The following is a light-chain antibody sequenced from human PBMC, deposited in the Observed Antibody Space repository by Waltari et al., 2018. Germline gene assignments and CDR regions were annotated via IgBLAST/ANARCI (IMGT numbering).Light chain of an antibody. CDR1: QGIRNG. CDR2: AAS. V-gene: IGKV1-17*01. J-gene: IGKJ1*01. Sequence: DIQMTQSPSSLSASVGDRVTITCRASQGIRNGLSWYQQQPGKAPKRLIYAASSLQSGVPSRFSGSGSGTEFTLTSSSLQPEDSASYYCLQYNSYPWTFGQGTKVEIK. CDR3: LQYNSYPWT.